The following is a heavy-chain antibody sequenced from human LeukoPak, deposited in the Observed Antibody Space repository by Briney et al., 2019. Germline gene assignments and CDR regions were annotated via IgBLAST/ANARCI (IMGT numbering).Heavy chain of an antibody. Sequence: GGSLRLPCAASGFTFSSYAMSWVRQAPGKGLEWVSAISGSGGSTYYADSVKGRFTISRDNSKNTLYLQMNSLRAGDTAVYYCAKSITMIVVVKGYFDYWGQGTLVTVSS. CDR3: AKSITMIVVVKGYFDY. J-gene: IGHJ4*02. V-gene: IGHV3-23*01. D-gene: IGHD3-22*01. CDR1: GFTFSSYA. CDR2: ISGSGGST.